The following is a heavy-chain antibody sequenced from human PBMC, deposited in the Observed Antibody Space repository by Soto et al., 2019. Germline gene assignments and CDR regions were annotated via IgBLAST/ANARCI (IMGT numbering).Heavy chain of an antibody. CDR3: AREYYYDSSGIGFDP. CDR1: GGSISSGDYY. CDR2: IYSSGSP. D-gene: IGHD3-22*01. V-gene: IGHV4-61*08. J-gene: IGHJ5*02. Sequence: SETLSLTCIVSGGSISSGDYYWSWIRQPPGKGLEWIGYIYSSGSPHHNPSLKSRVIISEDRSKNQIYLKLNSVTAADTAVYYCAREYYYDSSGIGFDPWGPGTLVTVSS.